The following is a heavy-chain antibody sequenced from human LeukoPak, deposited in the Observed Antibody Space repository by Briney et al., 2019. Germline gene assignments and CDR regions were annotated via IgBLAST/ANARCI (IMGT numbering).Heavy chain of an antibody. J-gene: IGHJ5*02. CDR2: ISGSGGST. CDR1: GFTFSSYA. D-gene: IGHD2-15*01. Sequence: PGGSLRLSCAASGFTFSSYAMSWVRQAPGMGLEWVSAISGSGGSTYYADSVKGRFTISRDNSKNTLYLQMNSLRAEDTAVYYCAKADIVVVVAAINWFDPWGQGTLVTVSS. CDR3: AKADIVVVVAAINWFDP. V-gene: IGHV3-23*01.